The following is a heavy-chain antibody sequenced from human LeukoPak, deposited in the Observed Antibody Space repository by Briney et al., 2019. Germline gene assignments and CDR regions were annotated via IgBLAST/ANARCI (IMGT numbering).Heavy chain of an antibody. J-gene: IGHJ5*02. D-gene: IGHD3-10*01. CDR1: GGSFRGYY. V-gene: IGHV4-34*01. CDR2: VSHGGSR. Sequence: NPSETLSLTCAVSGGSFRGYYWTWIRQAPGKGLEWIGEVSHGGSRNYKPSLKSRVTMSLDTSQNHFSLKLSSVTAADTAVYYCARSLYNYGSETSYGLPTYNWFDPWGQGTLVTVSS. CDR3: ARSLYNYGSETSYGLPTYNWFDP.